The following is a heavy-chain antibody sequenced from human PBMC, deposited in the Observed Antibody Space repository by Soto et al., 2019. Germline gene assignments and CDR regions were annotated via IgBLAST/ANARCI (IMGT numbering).Heavy chain of an antibody. Sequence: VKVSCKASENTFSSYYLHWVRQAPGQGLEWMGMIHPSGGGATYAQKFLGRVTMTRDTSTSTVFMELSSLRSEDTAIYYCSRGGHITVVTASFDFWGQGTLVTVSS. CDR3: SRGGHITVVTASFDF. V-gene: IGHV1-46*03. CDR1: ENTFSSYY. D-gene: IGHD2-21*02. J-gene: IGHJ4*02. CDR2: IHPSGGGA.